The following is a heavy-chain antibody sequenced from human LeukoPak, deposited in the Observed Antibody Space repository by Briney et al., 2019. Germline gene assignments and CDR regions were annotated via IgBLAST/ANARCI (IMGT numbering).Heavy chain of an antibody. CDR2: ITGSGGGT. J-gene: IGHJ3*01. CDR1: GFTFSACA. Sequence: GGSLRLSCTDSGFTFSACALTWVRQAPGRGLEWGSGITGSGGGTKYADSVKGRFTIFRDNSKNTLYLQMNSLRVEDTAVYYCGRDPNGDYLGAFDFWGRGTMVTVSS. CDR3: GRDPNGDYLGAFDF. D-gene: IGHD2-8*01. V-gene: IGHV3-23*01.